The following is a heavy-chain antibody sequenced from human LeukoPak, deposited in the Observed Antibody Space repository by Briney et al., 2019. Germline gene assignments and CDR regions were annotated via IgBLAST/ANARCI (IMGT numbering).Heavy chain of an antibody. CDR3: AKLTYVYYGHPDY. J-gene: IGHJ4*02. Sequence: GGSLRLSCAASGFTFDDYGMSWVRQAPGKGLEWVSAISGSGGSTYYADSVKGRFTISRDNSKNTLYLQMNSLRAEDTAVYYCAKLTYVYYGHPDYWGQGTLVTVSS. CDR2: ISGSGGST. V-gene: IGHV3-23*01. CDR1: GFTFDDYG. D-gene: IGHD4-17*01.